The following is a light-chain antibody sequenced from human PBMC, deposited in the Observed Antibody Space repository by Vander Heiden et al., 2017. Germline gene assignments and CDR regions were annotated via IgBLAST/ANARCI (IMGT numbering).Light chain of an antibody. V-gene: IGLV3-21*02. CDR1: NIGSKS. J-gene: IGLJ2*01. CDR3: QVWDRSSDHVV. CDR2: DDS. Sequence: SYLLTQPPSVAVAPGQTGRITCGGINIGSKSVHWYQQKPGQAPVLVVYDDSDRHSGIPERFSGSNSGNTATLTISRVEAGDEADYYCQVWDRSSDHVVFGGGTKLTVL.